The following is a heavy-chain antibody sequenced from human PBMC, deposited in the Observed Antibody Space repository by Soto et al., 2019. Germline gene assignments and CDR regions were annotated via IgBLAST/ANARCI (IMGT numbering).Heavy chain of an antibody. Sequence: ASVKVSCKASGYTFTSYGISWVRQAPGQGLEWMGWISAYNGNTNYAQKLQGRVTMTTDTSTSTAYMERRSLRSDDTAVYYCARDRVVVPAAIFYYYYGMDVWGQGTTVTVSS. CDR2: ISAYNGNT. V-gene: IGHV1-18*04. D-gene: IGHD2-2*01. CDR3: ARDRVVVPAAIFYYYYGMDV. J-gene: IGHJ6*02. CDR1: GYTFTSYG.